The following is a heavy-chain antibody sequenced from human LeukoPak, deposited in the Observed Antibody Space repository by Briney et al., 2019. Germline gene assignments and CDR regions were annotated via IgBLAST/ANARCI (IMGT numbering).Heavy chain of an antibody. CDR1: GFTFSSYG. D-gene: IGHD4-23*01. Sequence: GGSLRLSCAVSGFTFSSYGMHWVRQAPGKGLEWVAVISYDGSNKYYVDSVKGRFTISRDNSKNTLYLQMSSLRAEDTAVYYCTRGTNDYGGIERKKPFDYWGQGTLVTVSS. V-gene: IGHV3-30-3*01. CDR3: TRGTNDYGGIERKKPFDY. J-gene: IGHJ4*02. CDR2: ISYDGSNK.